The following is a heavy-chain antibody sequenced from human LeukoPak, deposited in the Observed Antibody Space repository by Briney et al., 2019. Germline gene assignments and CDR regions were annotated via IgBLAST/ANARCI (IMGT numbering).Heavy chain of an antibody. CDR2: IYYSGSN. D-gene: IGHD3-22*01. Sequence: PSETLSLTCTVSGGSISSSSSYWGWIRQPPGKGLEWIGSIYYSGSNYYNPSLKSRITISVDTSKNQFSLKLSSVTAADTAVYYCARLDDSSGYFHWGQGTLVTVSS. J-gene: IGHJ4*02. CDR3: ARLDDSSGYFH. V-gene: IGHV4-39*01. CDR1: GGSISSSSSY.